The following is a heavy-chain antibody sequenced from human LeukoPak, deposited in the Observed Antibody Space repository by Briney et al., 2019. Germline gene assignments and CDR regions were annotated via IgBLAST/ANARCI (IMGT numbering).Heavy chain of an antibody. CDR1: GYSFTSYW. V-gene: IGHV5-51*01. CDR2: IYPGDSDT. CDR3: SKQMAIEMATISSAHAFDI. Sequence: GESLKISCKGSGYSFTSYWIGWVRQMPGKGLEWIGIIYPGDSDTRYRPSCQGQVTISADKSISTAYLQWSSLKASDTAMYYCSKQMAIEMATISSAHAFDIWGQGTMVTVSS. D-gene: IGHD5-24*01. J-gene: IGHJ3*02.